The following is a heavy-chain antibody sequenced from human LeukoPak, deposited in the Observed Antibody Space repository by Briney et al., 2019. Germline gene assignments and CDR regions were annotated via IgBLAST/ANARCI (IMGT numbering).Heavy chain of an antibody. V-gene: IGHV4-4*07. D-gene: IGHD3-3*01. CDR1: GGSLSSYY. J-gene: IGHJ3*02. CDR2: ISTSGNT. Sequence: SETLSLTCTVSGGSLSSYYWSWIRQPAGKGVEWIGRISTSGNTNYNPSLKSRVAMSVDTSKNQFSLKLSSVTAADTAVYYCARGVYYDVWSGYYSGAFDIWGQGTMVTVSS. CDR3: ARGVYYDVWSGYYSGAFDI.